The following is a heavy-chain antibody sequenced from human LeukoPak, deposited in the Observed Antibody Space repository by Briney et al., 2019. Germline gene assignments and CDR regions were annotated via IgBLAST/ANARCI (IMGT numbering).Heavy chain of an antibody. J-gene: IGHJ4*02. Sequence: PSETLSLTCAVYGGSFSGKYWTWIRQPPGKGLEWFGEIAYSGSIYYKPSLKSRVTISVDTSKNQFSLKLNSVTAADTAMYYCARDLMTWGQGTLVAVSS. CDR1: GGSFSGKY. V-gene: IGHV4-34*01. CDR3: ARDLMT. CDR2: IAYSGSI.